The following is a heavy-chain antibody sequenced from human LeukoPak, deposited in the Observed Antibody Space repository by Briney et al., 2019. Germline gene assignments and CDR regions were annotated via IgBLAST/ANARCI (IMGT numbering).Heavy chain of an antibody. V-gene: IGHV3-9*01. CDR3: AKDTGAGYSSSSWYYFDY. J-gene: IGHJ4*02. D-gene: IGHD6-13*01. CDR2: ISWNSGSI. CDR1: GFTFDDYA. Sequence: GGSLRLSCAASGFTFDDYAMHWVRQAPGKGLEWVSGISWNSGSIGYADSVRGRFTISRDNAKNSLYLQMNSLRAEDTALYYCAKDTGAGYSSSSWYYFDYWGQGTLVTVSS.